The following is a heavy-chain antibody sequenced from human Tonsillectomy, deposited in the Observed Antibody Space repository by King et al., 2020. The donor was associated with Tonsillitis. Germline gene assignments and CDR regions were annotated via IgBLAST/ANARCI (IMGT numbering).Heavy chain of an antibody. Sequence: VQLVESGGGLVKPGGSLRLSCAASGFTFSSYSMNWVRQAPGKGLEWVSSISSSSSYIYYADSVKGRFTISRDNAKNSLYLQMNSLRAEDTAVYYCARDLMDRGWVVLGAGPLAADWGQGTLVTVSS. CDR2: ISSSSSYI. V-gene: IGHV3-21*01. D-gene: IGHD2-8*01. J-gene: IGHJ4*02. CDR3: ARDLMDRGWVVLGAGPLAAD. CDR1: GFTFSSYS.